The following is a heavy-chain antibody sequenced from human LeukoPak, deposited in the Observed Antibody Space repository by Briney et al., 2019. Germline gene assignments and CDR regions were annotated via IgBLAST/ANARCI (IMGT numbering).Heavy chain of an antibody. CDR3: ARGSGGFDP. CDR2: IKEDGSEK. V-gene: IGHV3-7*01. D-gene: IGHD7-27*01. J-gene: IGHJ5*02. CDR1: GFTFSTYW. Sequence: GGSLRLSCAASGFTFSTYWMSWVRQAPGKGLEWVANIKEDGSEKYYVDSVKGRFTISRDNAQSSLFLQMNSLRAEDTAVYYCARGSGGFDPWGQGTLVTVSS.